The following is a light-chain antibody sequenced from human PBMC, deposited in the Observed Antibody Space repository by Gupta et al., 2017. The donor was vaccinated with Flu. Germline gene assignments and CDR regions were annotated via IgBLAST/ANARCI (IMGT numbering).Light chain of an antibody. CDR1: SSNIGNNY. Sequence: QSVLTQPPSVSAAPGQKVTLSCSGSSSNIGNNYVSWYQHLPGTAPKLLIYENNHRPSGIPDRFSGSKSGTSATLGITGLQTGDEADYYCGTWDTSLSVWVFGGRTKLTVL. J-gene: IGLJ3*02. V-gene: IGLV1-51*02. CDR2: ENN. CDR3: GTWDTSLSVWV.